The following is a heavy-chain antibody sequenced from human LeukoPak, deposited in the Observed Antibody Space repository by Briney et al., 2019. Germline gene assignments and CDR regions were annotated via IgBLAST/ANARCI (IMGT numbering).Heavy chain of an antibody. V-gene: IGHV3-23*01. Sequence: GGSLRLSCAVFGFTFSTYAMTWVRQAPGRGLEWVSTISGGDGGTYYADSVKGRFTVSRDTSKNTLYLQMNSLRAEDTALYYCASGIIAPPDYWGQGTLVTVSS. J-gene: IGHJ4*02. CDR3: ASGIIAPPDY. CDR2: ISGGDGGT. CDR1: GFTFSTYA. D-gene: IGHD3-10*01.